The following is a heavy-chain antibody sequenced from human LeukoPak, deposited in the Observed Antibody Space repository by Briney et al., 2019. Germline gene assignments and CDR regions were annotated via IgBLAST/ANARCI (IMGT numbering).Heavy chain of an antibody. D-gene: IGHD3-3*01. CDR3: ASIYDFWSGYLGHDAFDV. CDR1: GGTFSSYT. V-gene: IGHV1-69*02. J-gene: IGHJ3*01. Sequence: SVKVSCKASGGTFSSYTISWVRQAPGQGLEWMGRIIPILGIANYAQKFQGRVTITADKSTSTAYMELSSLRSEDTAVYYCASIYDFWSGYLGHDAFDVWGQGTMVTVSS. CDR2: IIPILGIA.